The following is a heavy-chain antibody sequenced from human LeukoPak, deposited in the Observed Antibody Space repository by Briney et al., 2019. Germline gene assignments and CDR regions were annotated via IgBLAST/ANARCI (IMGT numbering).Heavy chain of an antibody. V-gene: IGHV4-59*08. CDR3: AGGTFGGVIA. CDR2: IYYSGST. J-gene: IGHJ5*02. Sequence: SETLSLTCTVSGGSISSYYWSWIRQPPGKGLEWIGYIYYSGSTNYNPSLKSRVTISVDTTKNQFSLKLSSVTAADTAVYYCAGGTFGGVIAWGQGTLVTVSS. D-gene: IGHD3-16*02. CDR1: GGSISSYY.